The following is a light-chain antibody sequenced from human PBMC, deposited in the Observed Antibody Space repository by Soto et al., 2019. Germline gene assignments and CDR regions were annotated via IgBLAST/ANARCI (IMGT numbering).Light chain of an antibody. CDR3: XXXXTTPYT. V-gene: IGKV1-39*01. Sequence: DIQMTQSPSSLXASVGDRVTVTCRASQSIGTYVNWYQQKPGKAPYLLIYAASRLQSGVPSKFSGSGSGTDFTLTISSLXXXXXXXXXXXXXXTTPYTFGQGTKLEIK. CDR1: QSIGTY. CDR2: AAS. J-gene: IGKJ2*01.